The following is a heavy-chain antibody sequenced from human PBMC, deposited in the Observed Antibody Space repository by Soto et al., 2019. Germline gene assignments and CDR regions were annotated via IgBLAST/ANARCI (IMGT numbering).Heavy chain of an antibody. D-gene: IGHD2-2*01. V-gene: IGHV4-34*01. CDR2: INHSGST. Sequence: SETLSLTCAVYGGSFSGYYWSWIRQPPGKGLEWIGEINHSGSTNYNPSLKSRVTISVDTSKNQFSLKLSSVTAADTAVYYCAKAYIVVVPAGTYYMDVWGKGTTVTVSS. CDR1: GGSFSGYY. CDR3: AKAYIVVVPAGTYYMDV. J-gene: IGHJ6*03.